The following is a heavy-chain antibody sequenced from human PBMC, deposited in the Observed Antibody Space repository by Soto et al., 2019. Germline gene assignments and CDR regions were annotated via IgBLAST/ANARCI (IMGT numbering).Heavy chain of an antibody. Sequence: PSETLSLTCTVSGGSISSGNYYWSWIRQPLGKGLEWIGFISYSGSTYYSTSLKSRVTISVDTSKSQFSLNLSFVTAADTDVYYCALRGTPATGLYYLDYWGQGSLVTVP. CDR3: ALRGTPATGLYYLDY. CDR2: ISYSGST. D-gene: IGHD2-15*01. V-gene: IGHV4-30-4*01. J-gene: IGHJ4*02. CDR1: GGSISSGNYY.